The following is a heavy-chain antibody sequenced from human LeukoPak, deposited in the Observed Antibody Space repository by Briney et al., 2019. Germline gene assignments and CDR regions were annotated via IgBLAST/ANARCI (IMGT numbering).Heavy chain of an antibody. Sequence: ASVKVSCKASGGTFSSYAISWVRQASGQGLEWMGRIIPILGIANYAQKFQGRVTITADKSTSTAYMELSSLRSEDTAVYYCARYYDFWSGYSTTLGPFDPWGQGTLVTVSS. CDR2: IIPILGIA. CDR3: ARYYDFWSGYSTTLGPFDP. CDR1: GGTFSSYA. V-gene: IGHV1-69*04. D-gene: IGHD3-3*01. J-gene: IGHJ5*02.